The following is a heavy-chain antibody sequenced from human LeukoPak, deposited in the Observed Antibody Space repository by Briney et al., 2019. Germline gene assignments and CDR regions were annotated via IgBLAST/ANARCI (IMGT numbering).Heavy chain of an antibody. Sequence: SVKVSCKASGGTFSSYAISWVRQAPGQGLEWMGRIIPIFGTANYAQKFQGRVTITTDESTSTAYMELSSLRSEDTAVDYCARGVVGATSYYFDYWGQGTLVTVSS. D-gene: IGHD1-26*01. CDR2: IIPIFGTA. CDR1: GGTFSSYA. V-gene: IGHV1-69*05. J-gene: IGHJ4*02. CDR3: ARGVVGATSYYFDY.